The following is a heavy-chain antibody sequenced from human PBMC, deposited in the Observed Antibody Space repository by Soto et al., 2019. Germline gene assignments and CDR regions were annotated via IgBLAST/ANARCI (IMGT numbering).Heavy chain of an antibody. D-gene: IGHD2-15*01. CDR2: ISGSGGST. J-gene: IGHJ4*02. Sequence: GGSLRLSCAASGFTFSSYAMSWVRQAPGKGLEWVSGISGSGGSTYYADSVKGRFTISRDNSKNTLYLQMISLRAEDTAVYYCAKDFGSFGYCSGGSCYSDYWGQGNLVTVSS. CDR3: AKDFGSFGYCSGGSCYSDY. V-gene: IGHV3-23*01. CDR1: GFTFSSYA.